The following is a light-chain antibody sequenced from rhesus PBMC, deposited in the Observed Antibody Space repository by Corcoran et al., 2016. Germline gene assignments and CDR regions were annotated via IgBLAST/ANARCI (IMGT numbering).Light chain of an antibody. J-gene: IGKJ4*01. CDR3: QHSCGIPLT. V-gene: IGKV1S17*01. CDR2: AVS. Sequence: DIQMTQSPSSLSASVGDRVTITRQASQGIRNNLAWYQQKSGTVPKLLIYAVSTLQNGVPARVSGSGSATDFTLTISSLRPEGFASYYCQHSCGIPLTFGGGTKVEIK. CDR1: QGIRNN.